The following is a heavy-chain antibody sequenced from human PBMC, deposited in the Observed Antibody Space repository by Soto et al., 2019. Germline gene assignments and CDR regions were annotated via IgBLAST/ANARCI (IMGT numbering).Heavy chain of an antibody. CDR3: ARDYSYCTNGVCYRFGYMDV. V-gene: IGHV3-7*01. J-gene: IGHJ6*03. Sequence: GGSLRLSCAASGFTFSSYWMSWVRQAPGKGLEWVANIKQDGSEKYYVDSVKGRFTISRDNAKNSLYLQMNSLRAEDTAVYYCARDYSYCTNGVCYRFGYMDVWGKGTTVTVSS. CDR1: GFTFSSYW. D-gene: IGHD2-8*01. CDR2: IKQDGSEK.